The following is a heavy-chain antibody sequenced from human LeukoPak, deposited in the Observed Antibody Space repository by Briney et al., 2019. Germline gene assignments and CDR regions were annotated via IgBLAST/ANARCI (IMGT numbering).Heavy chain of an antibody. D-gene: IGHD3-22*01. CDR3: ARGGYYYDSSGHRGYYFDY. Sequence: SETLSLTCTVSGGSISSGDYYWSWIRQPPGKGLEWIGYIYYSGSTYYNPSLKSRVTISVDTSKNQFSLKLSSVTAADTAVYYCARGGYYYDSSGHRGYYFDYWGQGTLVTVSS. V-gene: IGHV4-30-4*01. CDR2: IYYSGST. J-gene: IGHJ4*02. CDR1: GGSISSGDYY.